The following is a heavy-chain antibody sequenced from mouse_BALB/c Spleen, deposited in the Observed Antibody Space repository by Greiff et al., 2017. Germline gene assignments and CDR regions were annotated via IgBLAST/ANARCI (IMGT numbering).Heavy chain of an antibody. Sequence: EVQLQQSGAELVRSGASVKLSCTASGFNIKDTYMHWVKQRPEQGLEWIGRIDPANGNTKYDPKFQGKATITADTSSNTAYLQLSSLTSEDTAVYYCARDYYGYAMDYWGQGTSVTVSS. CDR1: GFNIKDTY. CDR2: IDPANGNT. CDR3: ARDYYGYAMDY. D-gene: IGHD1-1*01. J-gene: IGHJ4*01. V-gene: IGHV14-3*02.